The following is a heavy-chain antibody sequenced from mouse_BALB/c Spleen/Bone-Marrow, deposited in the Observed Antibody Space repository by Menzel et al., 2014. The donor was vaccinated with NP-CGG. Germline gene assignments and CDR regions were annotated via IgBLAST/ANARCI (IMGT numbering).Heavy chain of an antibody. J-gene: IGHJ4*01. V-gene: IGHV1S22*01. CDR2: IYPGSGST. Sequence: LQQSGSELVRPGASVKLSCKASGYTFTSYWMHWVKQRPGQGLEWIGNIYPGSGSTNYDEKSKTKATLTVDTSSSTAYMQLSSLTSEDSAVYYCTRSPITTVVAETMDYWGQGTSVTVSS. CDR1: GYTFTSYW. CDR3: TRSPITTVVAETMDY. D-gene: IGHD1-1*01.